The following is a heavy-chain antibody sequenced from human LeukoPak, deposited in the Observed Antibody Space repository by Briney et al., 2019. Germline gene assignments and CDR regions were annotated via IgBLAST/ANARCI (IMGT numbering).Heavy chain of an antibody. Sequence: PGGSVRLSCAASGFTFSSNWMHWVRQAPGKGLVWVSRINEDGSTTNYADSVKGRSTIFRDSAKNTLYLQMNSLRAEDTAVYYCVKLGATSSFVKLGAASAFEYYYGVDFWGQGTTVTVSS. CDR2: INEDGSTT. CDR1: GFTFSSNW. D-gene: IGHD3-16*01. V-gene: IGHV3-74*01. CDR3: VKLGATSSFVKLGAASAFEYYYGVDF. J-gene: IGHJ6*02.